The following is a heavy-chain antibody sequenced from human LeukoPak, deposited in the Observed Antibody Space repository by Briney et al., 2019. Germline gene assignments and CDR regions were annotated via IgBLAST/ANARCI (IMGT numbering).Heavy chain of an antibody. D-gene: IGHD2-2*01. CDR1: GGSISSSNW. CDR3: AREGGDIVVVPAAETYYYYYMDV. J-gene: IGHJ6*03. Sequence: PSETLSLTFAVSGGSISSSNWWSWVRQPPGKGLEWIGEIYHSGSTNYNPSLNSRVTISVDTSKNQFSLKLSSVTAADTAVYYCAREGGDIVVVPAAETYYYYYMDVWGKGTTVTISS. V-gene: IGHV4-4*02. CDR2: IYHSGST.